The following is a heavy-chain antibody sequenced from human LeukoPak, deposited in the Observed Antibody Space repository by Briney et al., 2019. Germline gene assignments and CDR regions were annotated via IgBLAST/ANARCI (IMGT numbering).Heavy chain of an antibody. D-gene: IGHD3-10*01. V-gene: IGHV3-30*02. CDR1: GFTFSSFG. J-gene: IGHJ4*02. Sequence: PGGSLRLSCSASGFTFSSFGMHWVRQAPGKGLEWVAFIQYDGSNKYHADSVKGRFTISRDNSKNMLYLQMNSLRAEDTAVYYCARDYGSGIDQWGQGTQVTVSS. CDR3: ARDYGSGIDQ. CDR2: IQYDGSNK.